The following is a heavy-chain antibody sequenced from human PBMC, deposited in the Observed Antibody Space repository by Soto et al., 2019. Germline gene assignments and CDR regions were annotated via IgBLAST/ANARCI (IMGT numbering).Heavy chain of an antibody. CDR3: ARDHYGDYGGYYYYYGMDV. V-gene: IGHV4-59*12. J-gene: IGHJ6*02. CDR1: GGPIGNYY. D-gene: IGHD4-17*01. CDR2: IYYSGST. Sequence: SETLSLTCIVSGGPIGNYYWSWIRQPPGKGLEWIGYIYYSGSTNYNPSLSSRITISVDTSKNQFSLKLSSVTAADTAVYYCARDHYGDYGGYYYYYGMDVWGQGTTVT.